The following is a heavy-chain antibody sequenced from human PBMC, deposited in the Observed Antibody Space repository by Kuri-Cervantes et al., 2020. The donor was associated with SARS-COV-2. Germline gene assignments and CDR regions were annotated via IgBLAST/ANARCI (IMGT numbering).Heavy chain of an antibody. J-gene: IGHJ4*02. Sequence: GGSLRLSCAASGFTFTTYAMRWVRQAPRKGLEWVSGISGSGGSIYYADSVKGRFTISRDNAKNSLYLQMNSLRAEDTAGYYCARDSPLVGATWNYFDYWGQGTLVTVSS. CDR1: GFTFTTYA. CDR3: ARDSPLVGATWNYFDY. V-gene: IGHV3-23*01. CDR2: ISGSGGSI. D-gene: IGHD1-26*01.